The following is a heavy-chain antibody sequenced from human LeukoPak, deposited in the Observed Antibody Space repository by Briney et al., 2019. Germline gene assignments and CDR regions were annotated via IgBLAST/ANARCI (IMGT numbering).Heavy chain of an antibody. CDR1: GYTLTSYY. CDR3: ARDQGRSLEWLFADY. Sequence: ASVKVSCKASGYTLTSYYMHWVRQAPGQGLEWMGIINPSGGSTSYAQKFQGRVTMTTDTSTGTAYMELRSLTSDDTAVYYCARDQGRSLEWLFADYWGQGTLVTVSS. V-gene: IGHV1-46*01. J-gene: IGHJ4*02. D-gene: IGHD3-3*01. CDR2: INPSGGST.